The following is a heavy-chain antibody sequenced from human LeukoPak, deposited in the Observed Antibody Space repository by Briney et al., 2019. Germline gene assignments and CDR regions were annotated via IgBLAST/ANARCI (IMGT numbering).Heavy chain of an antibody. CDR2: IKQDGSEK. D-gene: IGHD3-10*01. Sequence: GGSLRLSCAASGFSFSTYWMSWVRQAPGKGLEWVANIKQDGSEKYYVDSVKGRFTISRDNAQNSLYLQMNSLRAEDTAVYYCARERSGGLWFGDGYYYYMDVWGKGTTVTISS. V-gene: IGHV3-7*03. CDR1: GFSFSTYW. J-gene: IGHJ6*03. CDR3: ARERSGGLWFGDGYYYYMDV.